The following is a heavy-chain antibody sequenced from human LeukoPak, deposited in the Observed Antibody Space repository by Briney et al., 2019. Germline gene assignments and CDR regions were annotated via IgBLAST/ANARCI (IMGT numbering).Heavy chain of an antibody. J-gene: IGHJ4*02. CDR3: AGWGLSDTYLIFGY. Sequence: SETLSLTCAVYGGSFRGYSWTWIRQSPGKGLEWIGEINHSGSTNYNPSLKSRVTISVDSSKNQFSLRLSSVTAADTAVYYCAGWGLSDTYLIFGYWGQGTLVTVSS. CDR1: GGSFRGYS. V-gene: IGHV4-34*01. CDR2: INHSGST. D-gene: IGHD1-26*01.